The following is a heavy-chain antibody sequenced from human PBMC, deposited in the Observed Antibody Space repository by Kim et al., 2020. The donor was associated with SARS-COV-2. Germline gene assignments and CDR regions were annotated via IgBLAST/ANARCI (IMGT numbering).Heavy chain of an antibody. CDR1: GFTFSSYA. V-gene: IGHV3-23*01. Sequence: GGSLRLSCAASGFTFSSYAVNWVRQAPGKGLEWVSSISSSGGSTYYADSVKGRFTTSRDNSKNALYLQMNSLRAEDTALYYCAKGVDGSCYSGLGAWGQGTLVTVSS. CDR2: ISSSGGST. D-gene: IGHD2-15*01. J-gene: IGHJ5*02. CDR3: AKGVDGSCYSGLGA.